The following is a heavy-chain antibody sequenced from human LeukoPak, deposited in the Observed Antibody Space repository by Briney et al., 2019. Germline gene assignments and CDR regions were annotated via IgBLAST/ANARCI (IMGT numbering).Heavy chain of an antibody. J-gene: IGHJ3*02. D-gene: IGHD3-10*01. V-gene: IGHV3-74*01. CDR1: GFTFSSYW. CDR2: INSDGSST. CDR3: ARRGVAGALDI. Sequence: GGSLRLSCAASGFTFSSYWMHWVRQAPGKGLVWVSRINSDGSSTSYADSVKGRFTISRDNAKNTLYLQMNSLRAEDTAVYYCARRGVAGALDIWGQGTMVTVSS.